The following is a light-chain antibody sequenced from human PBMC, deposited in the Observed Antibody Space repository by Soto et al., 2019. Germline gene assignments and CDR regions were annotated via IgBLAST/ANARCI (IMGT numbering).Light chain of an antibody. V-gene: IGKV2D-30*01. CDR2: KVS. CDR3: MQGTHWPPLSSSGLT. J-gene: IGKJ4*01. CDR1: QSLVYSDGNTY. Sequence: DVVMTQSPLSLPVTLGQPASISCRSSQSLVYSDGNTYLNWFQQRPDQSPRRLIYKVSNWDSGVPDRVSGSGSGTDFTLKISRVEAEDVGVYYCMQGTHWPPLSSSGLTFGGGTKVEIK.